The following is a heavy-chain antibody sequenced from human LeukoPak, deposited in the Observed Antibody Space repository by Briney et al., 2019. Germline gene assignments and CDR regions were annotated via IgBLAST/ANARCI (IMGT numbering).Heavy chain of an antibody. CDR2: IYHSGST. D-gene: IGHD3-22*01. Sequence: PSETLSLTCTVSGGSISSYYWSWIHQPPGKGLEWIGYIYHSGSTYYNPSLKSRVTISVDRSKNQFSLKLSSVTAADTAVYYCARGGYYDSSGYLIDYWGQGTLVTVSS. V-gene: IGHV4-59*12. J-gene: IGHJ4*02. CDR1: GGSISSYY. CDR3: ARGGYYDSSGYLIDY.